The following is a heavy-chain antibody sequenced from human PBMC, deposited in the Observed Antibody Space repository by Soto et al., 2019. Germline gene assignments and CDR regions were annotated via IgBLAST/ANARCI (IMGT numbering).Heavy chain of an antibody. V-gene: IGHV3-30*18. CDR3: AKIAVAGTHAIDY. J-gene: IGHJ4*02. CDR2: ISYDGSNK. CDR1: GFTFSSYG. Sequence: QVQLVESGGGVVQPGRSLRLSCAASGFTFSSYGMHWVRQAPGKGLEWVAVISYDGSNKYYADSVKGRFTISRDNSKNTLYLQMNSLRAEDTAVYYCAKIAVAGTHAIDYWGQGTLVTVSS. D-gene: IGHD6-19*01.